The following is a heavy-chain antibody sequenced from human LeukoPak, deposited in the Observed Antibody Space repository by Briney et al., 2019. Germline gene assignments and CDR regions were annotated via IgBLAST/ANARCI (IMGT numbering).Heavy chain of an antibody. J-gene: IGHJ5*02. D-gene: IGHD3-10*01. CDR2: ISAYNGNT. V-gene: IGHV1-18*01. Sequence: ASVKVSCKASGYTFTSYGISWVRQAPGQGLEWMGWISAYNGNTNYAQKLQGRVTMTTDTSTSTAYMGLRSLRSDDTAVYYCARDGGYYGSGSYPNSGWFDPWGQGTLVTVSS. CDR1: GYTFTSYG. CDR3: ARDGGYYGSGSYPNSGWFDP.